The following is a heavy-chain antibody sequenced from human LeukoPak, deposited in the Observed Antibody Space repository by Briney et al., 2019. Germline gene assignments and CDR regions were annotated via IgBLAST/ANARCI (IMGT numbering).Heavy chain of an antibody. CDR1: GYTFTSYY. CDR3: ARDQELVGPGY. V-gene: IGHV1-46*01. J-gene: IGHJ4*02. D-gene: IGHD6-13*01. Sequence: ASVKVSCKASGYTFTSYYMHWVRLAPGQGLEWMGIINPSGGSTSYAQKFQGRVTMTRDTSTSTVYMELSSLRSEDTAVYYCARDQELVGPGYWGQGTLVTVSS. CDR2: INPSGGST.